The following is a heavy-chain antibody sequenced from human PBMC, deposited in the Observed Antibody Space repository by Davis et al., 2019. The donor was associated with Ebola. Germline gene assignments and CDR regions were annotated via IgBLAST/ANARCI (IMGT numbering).Heavy chain of an antibody. CDR1: GYTFTGYY. Sequence: ASVKVSCKASGYTFTGYYMHWVRQAPGQGLEWMGWINPNSGGTNYAQKFQGRVTMTRDTSISTAYMELSRLRSDDTAVYYCARGRDRSIVGATKGSWFDPWGQGTLVTVSS. J-gene: IGHJ5*02. V-gene: IGHV1-2*02. CDR3: ARGRDRSIVGATKGSWFDP. D-gene: IGHD1-26*01. CDR2: INPNSGGT.